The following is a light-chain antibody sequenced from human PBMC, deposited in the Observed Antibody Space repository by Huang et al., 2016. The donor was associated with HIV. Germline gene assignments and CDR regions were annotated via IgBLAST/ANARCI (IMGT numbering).Light chain of an antibody. CDR3: QQYGSSPQT. CDR2: GAA. CDR1: PSVSSSY. Sequence: EIVLTQSPGTLSLSPGDRATLSCRASPSVSSSYLAWYQQKPGQAPRLLIYGAASRATGTPDRFSGSGSGTDFTLTISRLEPEDFAVYYCQQYGSSPQTFGQGTKVEIK. J-gene: IGKJ1*01. V-gene: IGKV3-20*01.